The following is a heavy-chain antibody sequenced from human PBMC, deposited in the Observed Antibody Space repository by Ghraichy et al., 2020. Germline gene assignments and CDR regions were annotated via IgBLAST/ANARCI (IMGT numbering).Heavy chain of an antibody. CDR3: AKVEGDGYTRLSYYYGMDV. J-gene: IGHJ6*02. D-gene: IGHD5-24*01. Sequence: GESLNISCAASGFTFSSYAMSWVRQAPGKGLEWVSAISGSGGSTYYADSVKGRFTISRDNSKNTLYLQMNSLRAEDTAVYYCAKVEGDGYTRLSYYYGMDVWGQGTTVTVSS. CDR2: ISGSGGST. V-gene: IGHV3-23*01. CDR1: GFTFSSYA.